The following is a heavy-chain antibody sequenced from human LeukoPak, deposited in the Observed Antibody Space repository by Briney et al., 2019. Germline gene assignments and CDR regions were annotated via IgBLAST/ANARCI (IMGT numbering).Heavy chain of an antibody. D-gene: IGHD5-24*01. Sequence: SVKVSCKASGGTFSSYAISWVRQAPGQGLEWKGRIIPIFGTANYAQKFQGRVTITTDESTSTAYMELSSLRSEDTAVYYCARREIGDGYNYYFDYWGQGTLVTVSS. CDR3: ARREIGDGYNYYFDY. J-gene: IGHJ4*02. CDR1: GGTFSSYA. CDR2: IIPIFGTA. V-gene: IGHV1-69*05.